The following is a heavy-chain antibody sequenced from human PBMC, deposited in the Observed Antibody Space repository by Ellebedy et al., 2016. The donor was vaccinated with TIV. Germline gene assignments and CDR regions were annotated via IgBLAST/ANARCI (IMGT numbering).Heavy chain of an antibody. CDR1: GGSISGYY. CDR2: IHSSGST. V-gene: IGHV4-59*08. D-gene: IGHD5/OR15-5a*01. CDR3: VKLGKAVYGPPVGYWYLDL. Sequence: MPSETLSLTCSVSGGSISGYYWRWTRQPPGKGLEWIGYIHSSGSTNYNPSLKSRLTISVDMSKNHFSLKLTSVTAADTAVYYCVKLGKAVYGPPVGYWYLDLWGRGTLVTVSS. J-gene: IGHJ2*01.